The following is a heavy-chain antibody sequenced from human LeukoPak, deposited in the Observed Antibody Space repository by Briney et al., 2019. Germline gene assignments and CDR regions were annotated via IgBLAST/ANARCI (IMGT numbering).Heavy chain of an antibody. Sequence: GGSLRLSCAASGFTFSTYAMSWVRQAPGKGLEWVSTVTADSTYYADSVKGRFTISRDNSKNTLFLQMNSLRAEDTAVYYCAKDHEFVTIVVESSFDYWGQGTLVTVSS. V-gene: IGHV3-23*01. CDR3: AKDHEFVTIVVESSFDY. CDR2: VTADST. D-gene: IGHD2-2*01. J-gene: IGHJ4*02. CDR1: GFTFSTYA.